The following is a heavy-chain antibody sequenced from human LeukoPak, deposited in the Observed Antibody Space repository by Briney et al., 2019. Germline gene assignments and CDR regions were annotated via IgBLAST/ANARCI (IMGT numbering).Heavy chain of an antibody. CDR3: ARVESDYYDSSGYYNGYYGMDV. Sequence: SGGSLRLSCAASGFTFSSYSMNWVRQAPGKGLEWVSSISSSSSYIYYADSVKGRFTISRDNAKNSLYLQMNSLRAEDTAVYYCARVESDYYDSSGYYNGYYGMDVWGQGTTVTVSS. D-gene: IGHD3-22*01. V-gene: IGHV3-21*04. CDR2: ISSSSSYI. J-gene: IGHJ6*02. CDR1: GFTFSSYS.